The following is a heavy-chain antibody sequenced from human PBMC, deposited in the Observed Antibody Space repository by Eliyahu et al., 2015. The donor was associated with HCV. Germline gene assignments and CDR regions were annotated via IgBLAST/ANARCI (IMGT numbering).Heavy chain of an antibody. V-gene: IGHV3-30*04. CDR2: ISSXGSKK. J-gene: IGHJ4*02. CDR1: GFXFXXYA. D-gene: IGHD6-13*01. Sequence: QVQLVESGGGVVQPGRSLRLSXSASGFXFXXYAMXWVRQAPGKGLEWVAVISSXGSKKHYADSVKGRFSISRDISKNTLYLQMNSLRTEDTAVYYCARVPWESSSLYYFDYWGQGTLVTVSS. CDR3: ARVPWESSSLYYFDY.